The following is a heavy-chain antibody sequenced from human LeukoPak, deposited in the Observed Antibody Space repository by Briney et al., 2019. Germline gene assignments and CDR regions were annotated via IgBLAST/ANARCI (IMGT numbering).Heavy chain of an antibody. D-gene: IGHD6-13*01. J-gene: IGHJ4*02. CDR1: GGSISSSNW. V-gene: IGHV4-4*02. Sequence: SGTLSLTCAVSGGSISSSNWWSWVRQPPGKGLEWIGEIYHSGSTNYNPSLKSRVTISVDTSKNQFSLKLSSVTAADTAVYYCARAGPLRAAAGNFDYWGQGTLVTVSS. CDR2: IYHSGST. CDR3: ARAGPLRAAAGNFDY.